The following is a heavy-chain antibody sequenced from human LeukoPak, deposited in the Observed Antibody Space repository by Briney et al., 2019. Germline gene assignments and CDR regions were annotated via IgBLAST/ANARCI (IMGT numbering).Heavy chain of an antibody. CDR2: ISYDGSNK. CDR3: ARDHGIAAAGIPDY. D-gene: IGHD6-13*01. Sequence: GGSLRLSCAAPGFTFSNYAMHWVRQAPGKGLAWVAVISYDGSNKYYADSVKGRFTISRDNSKNTLYLQMDSLRAEDTAVYYCARDHGIAAAGIPDYWGQGTLVTVSS. V-gene: IGHV3-30*04. CDR1: GFTFSNYA. J-gene: IGHJ4*02.